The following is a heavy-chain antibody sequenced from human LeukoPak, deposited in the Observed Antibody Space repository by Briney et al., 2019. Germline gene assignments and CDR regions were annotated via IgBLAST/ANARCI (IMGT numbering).Heavy chain of an antibody. CDR2: INSDGSST. CDR3: VSIPGD. CDR1: GFTFSDSG. Sequence: GGSLRLSCVASGFTFSDSGMSWVRQAPGKGLVWVSRINSDGSSTSYADSVKGRFTISRDNAKNTLYLQMNTLRAEDTAVYYCVSIPGDWGQGILVTVSS. V-gene: IGHV3-74*01. D-gene: IGHD7-27*01. J-gene: IGHJ4*02.